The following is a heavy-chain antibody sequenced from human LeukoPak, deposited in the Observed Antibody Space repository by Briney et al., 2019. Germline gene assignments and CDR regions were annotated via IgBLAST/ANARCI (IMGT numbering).Heavy chain of an antibody. Sequence: SETLSLTCTVSGGSLSSGSYYWGWIRQPPGGGLEWIGSIYYSGSTYYSPSLKSRVIISVDTSKNQFSLNLTSVTAADTAFYFCARHGVGYYYYGVGVWGQGTTVTVSS. CDR2: IYYSGST. CDR3: ARHGVGYYYYGVGV. CDR1: GGSLSSGSYY. J-gene: IGHJ6*02. V-gene: IGHV4-39*01.